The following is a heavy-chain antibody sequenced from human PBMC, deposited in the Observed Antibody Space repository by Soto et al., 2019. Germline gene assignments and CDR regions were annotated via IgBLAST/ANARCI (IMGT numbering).Heavy chain of an antibody. J-gene: IGHJ6*03. Sequence: PGGSLRLSCAASGFSVSSNYMNWVRQAPGKGLEWVSAISGSGGSTYYADSVKGRFTISRDNSKNTLYLQMNSLRVEDTALYYCAKSGSNYFHYYYMDVWGKGTTVTVSS. CDR1: GFSVSSNY. CDR3: AKSGSNYFHYYYMDV. V-gene: IGHV3-23*01. D-gene: IGHD4-4*01. CDR2: ISGSGGST.